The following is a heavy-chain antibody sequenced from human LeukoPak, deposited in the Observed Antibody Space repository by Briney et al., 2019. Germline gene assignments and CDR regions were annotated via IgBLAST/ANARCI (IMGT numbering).Heavy chain of an antibody. D-gene: IGHD2-2*01. CDR2: MNPNSGNT. Sequence: ASVKVSCKASGHTFTSYDINWVRQATGQGLEWMGWMNPNSGNTGYAQKFQGRVTMTRNTSISTAYMELSSLRSEDTAVYYCARVPPRRIVVVPAARYYGMDVWGQGTTGTVSS. V-gene: IGHV1-8*01. CDR3: ARVPPRRIVVVPAARYYGMDV. CDR1: GHTFTSYD. J-gene: IGHJ6*02.